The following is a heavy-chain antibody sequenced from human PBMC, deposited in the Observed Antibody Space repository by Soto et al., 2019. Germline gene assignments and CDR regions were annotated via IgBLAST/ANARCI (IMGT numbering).Heavy chain of an antibody. J-gene: IGHJ5*02. CDR2: INPNSGGT. Sequence: ASVKVSCKASGYTFTGYYMHWVRQAPGQVLEWMGWINPNSGGTNYAQKFQGRFTMTRDTSISTAYMELSRLRSDDTAVYYCTRELDFPRAGTDWFDPWGQGTRVTVSS. CDR1: GYTFTGYY. V-gene: IGHV1-2*02. CDR3: TRELDFPRAGTDWFDP. D-gene: IGHD6-19*01.